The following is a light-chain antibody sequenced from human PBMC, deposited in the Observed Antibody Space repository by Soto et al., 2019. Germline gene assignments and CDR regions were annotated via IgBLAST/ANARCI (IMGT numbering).Light chain of an antibody. J-gene: IGLJ1*01. CDR1: SSNIGINY. Sequence: VLTQPPSVSAAPGQKVTISCAGSSSNIGINYVSWYQQIPGTAPKLLIYESDKRPSGIPDRFSGSKSGTSATLVITGLQTGDEADYYCGTWDSYLLSYVFGTGTKVTVL. CDR2: ESD. CDR3: GTWDSYLLSYV. V-gene: IGLV1-51*02.